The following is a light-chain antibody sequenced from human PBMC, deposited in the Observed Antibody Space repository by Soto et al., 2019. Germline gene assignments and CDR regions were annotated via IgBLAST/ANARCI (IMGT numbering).Light chain of an antibody. J-gene: IGKJ1*01. CDR2: GAT. Sequence: EIVMTQSPATLSVSPGERATLSCRASQSVSSNLAWYQQKPGQAPRLLIYGATTRATGIPARLNASGSGTELTLTLSSLQSEDFAVYYCQQYNNWPPWTFGQGTKVEIK. V-gene: IGKV3-15*01. CDR3: QQYNNWPPWT. CDR1: QSVSSN.